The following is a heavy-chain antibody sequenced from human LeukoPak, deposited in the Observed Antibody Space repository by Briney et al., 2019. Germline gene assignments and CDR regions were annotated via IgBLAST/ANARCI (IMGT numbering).Heavy chain of an antibody. V-gene: IGHV4-31*03. J-gene: IGHJ3*02. CDR3: ARERTAAGTDAFGI. CDR1: GGSISSGGYY. Sequence: SQTLSLTCTVSGGSISSGGYYWSWIRQHPGKGLEWIGYIYYSGSTYYNPSLKSRVTISVDTSKNQFSLKLSSVTAADTAVYYCARERTAAGTDAFGIWGQGTMVTVSS. D-gene: IGHD6-13*01. CDR2: IYYSGST.